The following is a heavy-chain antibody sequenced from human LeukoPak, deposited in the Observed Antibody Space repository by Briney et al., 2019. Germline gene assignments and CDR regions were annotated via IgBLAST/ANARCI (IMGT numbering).Heavy chain of an antibody. CDR2: ISSSGSTI. Sequence: PGGSLRLSCAASGFTFSSYDMNWVRQAPGKGLEWVSYISSSGSTIYYADSVKGRFTISRDNAKNSLYLQMNSLRAEDTAVYYCARRSRAGCDFWSGISHPFDYWGQGTLVTVSS. CDR3: ARRSRAGCDFWSGISHPFDY. D-gene: IGHD3-3*01. V-gene: IGHV3-48*03. J-gene: IGHJ4*02. CDR1: GFTFSSYD.